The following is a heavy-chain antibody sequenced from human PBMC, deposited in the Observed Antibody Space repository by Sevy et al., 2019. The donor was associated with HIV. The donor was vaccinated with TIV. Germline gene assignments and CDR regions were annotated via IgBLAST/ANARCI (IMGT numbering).Heavy chain of an antibody. CDR3: ARGKLDYGDYYYFDY. V-gene: IGHV3-53*01. CDR1: GFTVSTKY. J-gene: IGHJ4*02. D-gene: IGHD4-17*01. CDR2: IYSAHST. Sequence: GGSLRLSCAASGFTVSTKYMSWVRQAPGKGLEWVSVIYSAHSTYYTDSVKGRFTISRDNSKSTLYLQMNSLRAEDTAVYYCARGKLDYGDYYYFDYWGQGTLVTVSS.